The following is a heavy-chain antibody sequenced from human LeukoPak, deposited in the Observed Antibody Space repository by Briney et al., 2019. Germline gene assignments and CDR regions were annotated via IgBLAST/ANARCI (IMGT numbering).Heavy chain of an antibody. Sequence: SETLSLTCTVSGGSINSYTNYYWGWVRQPPGKGLEWIGSIYHSGSTYYNPSLKSRVTISVDTSKNQFSLKLSSVTAADTAVYYCARLGYCSSTSCYYFDYWGQGTLVTVSS. CDR3: ARLGYCSSTSCYYFDY. CDR2: IYHSGST. D-gene: IGHD2-2*01. J-gene: IGHJ4*02. V-gene: IGHV4-39*07. CDR1: GGSINSYTNYY.